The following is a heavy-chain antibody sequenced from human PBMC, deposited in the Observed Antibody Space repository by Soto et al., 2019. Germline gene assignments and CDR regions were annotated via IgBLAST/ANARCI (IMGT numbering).Heavy chain of an antibody. CDR2: FDPEDGET. CDR3: ATDLGRLEPSPNYYGMDV. D-gene: IGHD1-1*01. Sequence: QVQLVQSGAEVKKPGASVKVSCKVSGYTLTELSMHWVRQAPGKGLEWMGGFDPEDGETIYAQKFQGRVTMTEDTSTDTAYMERSSLRSEDTAVYYCATDLGRLEPSPNYYGMDVWGQGTTVTVSS. CDR1: GYTLTELS. V-gene: IGHV1-24*01. J-gene: IGHJ6*02.